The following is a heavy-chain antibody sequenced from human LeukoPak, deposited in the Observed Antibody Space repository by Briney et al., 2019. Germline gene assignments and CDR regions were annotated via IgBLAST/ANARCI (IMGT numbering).Heavy chain of an antibody. Sequence: GGSLRLSCVASGFTFSRDWMSWVRQAPGRGLEWVANIKEDGSAQYYADSVKGRFTISRDNTKNSLYLQMNSLTAEDTAMYYCAKDGDGYHNWGQGALVTVSS. V-gene: IGHV3-7*01. CDR2: IKEDGSAQ. CDR3: AKDGDGYHN. CDR1: GFTFSRDW. J-gene: IGHJ4*02. D-gene: IGHD3-9*01.